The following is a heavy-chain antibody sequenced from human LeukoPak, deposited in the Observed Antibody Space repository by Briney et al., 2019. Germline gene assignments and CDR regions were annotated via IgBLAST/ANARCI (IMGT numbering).Heavy chain of an antibody. CDR1: GFTFSSFS. V-gene: IGHV3-48*02. CDR3: ARLTYGY. Sequence: GGSLRLSCAASGFTFSSFSMNWVRQAPGKGLEWISYISNSGSDISYADSVKGRFTISRANAKNSLYLQMNSLRDEDTAVYYCARLTYGYWGQGTLVTVSS. J-gene: IGHJ4*02. CDR2: ISNSGSDI. D-gene: IGHD4-17*01.